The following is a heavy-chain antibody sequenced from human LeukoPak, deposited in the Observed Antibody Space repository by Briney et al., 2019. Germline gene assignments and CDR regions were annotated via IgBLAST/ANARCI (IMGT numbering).Heavy chain of an antibody. CDR2: IYPGDSDT. CDR1: GYSFTSYW. Sequence: GESLKISCKGSGYSFTSYWIGWVRQMPGKGLEWMGIIYPGDSDTRYSPSFQGQVTISADKSISTAYLQWSSLKVSDTAMYYCARPRTVGSSHDAFDFWGQGTKVIVSS. CDR3: ARPRTVGSSHDAFDF. V-gene: IGHV5-51*01. D-gene: IGHD1-26*01. J-gene: IGHJ3*01.